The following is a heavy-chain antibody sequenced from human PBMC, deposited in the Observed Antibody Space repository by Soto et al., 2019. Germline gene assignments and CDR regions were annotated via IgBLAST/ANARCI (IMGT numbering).Heavy chain of an antibody. V-gene: IGHV1-18*01. J-gene: IGHJ6*02. CDR2: ISGYDGHT. D-gene: IGHD3-16*01. Sequence: QVQLVQSGAEVRKPGASVKVSCKASGYTFTTYGISWVRQAPGQGLEWMGWISGYDGHTKYAQKFQGRVIMTTDTSTSTVYMDLRSLRSDDTAVYYCAREGEMPYYYYGLAVWGQGTTGTVSS. CDR3: AREGEMPYYYYGLAV. CDR1: GYTFTTYG.